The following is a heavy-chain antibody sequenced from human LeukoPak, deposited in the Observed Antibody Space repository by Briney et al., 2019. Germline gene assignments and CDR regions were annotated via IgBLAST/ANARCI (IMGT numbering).Heavy chain of an antibody. J-gene: IGHJ4*02. V-gene: IGHV3-23*01. CDR2: ISGSGGST. Sequence: GGSLRLSCAASGFTFSSYAMSWVRQAPGQGLGWVSAISGSGGSTYYEDCVKGRFTIYRDDSKNTLYLQMNSLRAEDTAVYYCANRAYDSSGYYFDYWGQGTLVTVSS. D-gene: IGHD3-22*01. CDR3: ANRAYDSSGYYFDY. CDR1: GFTFSSYA.